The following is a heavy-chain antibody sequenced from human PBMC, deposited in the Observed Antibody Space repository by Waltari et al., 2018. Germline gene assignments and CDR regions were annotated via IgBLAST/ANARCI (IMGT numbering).Heavy chain of an antibody. Sequence: QVQLVQSGAEVKKPGASVKVSCKASGYTFTGYYMHWVRQAPGQGLEGMGWINPNRGGTNYAQKSQGRVTMTRDTSISTAYMELSRLRSDDTAVYYCASSENHILYDSSGYGYWGQGTQVTVSS. V-gene: IGHV1-2*02. D-gene: IGHD3-22*01. CDR1: GYTFTGYY. CDR2: INPNRGGT. CDR3: ASSENHILYDSSGYGY. J-gene: IGHJ4*02.